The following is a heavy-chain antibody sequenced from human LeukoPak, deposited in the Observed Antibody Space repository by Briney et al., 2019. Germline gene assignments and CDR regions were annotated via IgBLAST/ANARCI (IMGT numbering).Heavy chain of an antibody. V-gene: IGHV1-69*05. J-gene: IGHJ4*02. Sequence: ASVKVSCKAPGGTFTNYAISWVRQAPGQGLEWMGGIIPFFATTNYAQKFQGRVTMTRDTSISTVYMELSGLRSDDTAVYYCASSPGCSGGSCYSAVYWGQGTLVTVSS. CDR2: IIPFFATT. D-gene: IGHD2-15*01. CDR1: GGTFTNYA. CDR3: ASSPGCSGGSCYSAVY.